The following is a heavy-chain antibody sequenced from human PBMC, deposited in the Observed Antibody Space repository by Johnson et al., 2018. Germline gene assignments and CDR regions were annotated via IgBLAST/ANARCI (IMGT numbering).Heavy chain of an antibody. CDR1: GGTFSNFA. D-gene: IGHD3-22*01. CDR2: IIPIFGTA. V-gene: IGHV1-69*12. J-gene: IGHJ3*02. CDR3: ARGYYSDTSGYYPDYDGFDI. Sequence: QVQLVQSGAEVKKPWSSVKVSCKASGGTFSNFAFSWVRQAPGQGLEWMGGIIPIFGTANYAQKFQGRVTITADGSTTAYTELSSLTAEDTAVYYCARGYYSDTSGYYPDYDGFDIWGQGTMFTVSS.